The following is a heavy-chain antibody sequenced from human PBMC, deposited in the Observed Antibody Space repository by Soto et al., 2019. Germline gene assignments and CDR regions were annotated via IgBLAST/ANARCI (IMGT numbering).Heavy chain of an antibody. J-gene: IGHJ3*02. D-gene: IGHD3-22*01. V-gene: IGHV4-4*02. CDR1: GGSISSSNW. Sequence: PSETLSLTCAVSGGSISSSNWWSWVRQPPGKGLEWIGEIYHSGSTNYNPSLKSRVTISVDKSKNQFSLKLSSVTAADTAVYYCARNTYYYDSSGHHAFDIWGQGTMVTVSS. CDR3: ARNTYYYDSSGHHAFDI. CDR2: IYHSGST.